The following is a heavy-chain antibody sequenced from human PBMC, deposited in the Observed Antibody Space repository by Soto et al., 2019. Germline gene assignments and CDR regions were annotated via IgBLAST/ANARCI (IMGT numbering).Heavy chain of an antibody. D-gene: IGHD6-13*01. CDR2: ISAYNGNT. Sequence: QVQLVQSGAEVKKPGASVKVSCKASGYTFTSYGISWVRQAPGQGLEWMGWISAYNGNTNYAQKLQGRVTMTTDTSTSTAYMELRSLRSDDTAVYYCARSMYTIAAAGRYYYYYGMDVWGQGTTVTVSS. CDR1: GYTFTSYG. J-gene: IGHJ6*02. CDR3: ARSMYTIAAAGRYYYYYGMDV. V-gene: IGHV1-18*01.